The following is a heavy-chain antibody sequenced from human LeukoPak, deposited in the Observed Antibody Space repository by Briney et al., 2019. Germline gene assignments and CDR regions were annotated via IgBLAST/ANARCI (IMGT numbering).Heavy chain of an antibody. Sequence: SGTLSLTCGVPGGSIRSSNWWSWVRQPPGKGLEGIGEIHHSGTTNYNPSLKSRVTISVDQSKNQFSLKLNSVTAADTAVYYCARAFLVGYSPEEYFFDYRGQGTLVTVSS. J-gene: IGHJ4*02. CDR3: ARAFLVGYSPEEYFFDY. CDR1: GGSIRSSNW. D-gene: IGHD2-21*01. CDR2: IHHSGTT. V-gene: IGHV4-4*02.